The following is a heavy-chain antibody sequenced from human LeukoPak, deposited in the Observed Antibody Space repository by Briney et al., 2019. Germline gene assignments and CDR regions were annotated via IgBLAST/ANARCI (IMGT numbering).Heavy chain of an antibody. CDR2: ISKSGSNI. CDR3: ARNRDFYDSSGSVPLDY. Sequence: PGGSLRLSCSASGFTFTNYEMNWVRQAPGMGLEWVSYISKSGSNISYADSVKGRFTISRDNAKTSLFLQMSSLRADDTAVYYCARNRDFYDSSGSVPLDYWGQGILVTVSS. D-gene: IGHD3-22*01. J-gene: IGHJ4*02. V-gene: IGHV3-48*03. CDR1: GFTFTNYE.